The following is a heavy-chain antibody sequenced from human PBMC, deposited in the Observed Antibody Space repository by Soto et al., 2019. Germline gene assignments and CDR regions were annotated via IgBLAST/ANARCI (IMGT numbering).Heavy chain of an antibody. V-gene: IGHV3-7*03. Sequence: EVQLVESGGGLVQPGGSLRLSCAASGFTFSSYWMSWVRQAPGKGLEWVANIKQDGSEKYYVDSVKGRFTISRDNAKNSLYLQMNSLRAEDTAVYYCARSGGYYGSGLVDYWGQGTLVTVSS. CDR2: IKQDGSEK. D-gene: IGHD3-10*01. J-gene: IGHJ4*02. CDR1: GFTFSSYW. CDR3: ARSGGYYGSGLVDY.